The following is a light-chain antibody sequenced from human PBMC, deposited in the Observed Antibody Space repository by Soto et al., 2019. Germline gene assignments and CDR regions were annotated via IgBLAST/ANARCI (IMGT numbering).Light chain of an antibody. CDR1: RSNIGGGYE. Sequence: QSVLTQPPSVSGAPGQRVTLSCSGTRSNIGGGYEVHWYLQLPGTAPKLIIYGNKNRPSGVPDRFSGSRSGPSASLTITGLQGEDEATYFCQAYDSSVHAWLFGGGTQLTVL. V-gene: IGLV1-40*01. J-gene: IGLJ7*01. CDR2: GNK. CDR3: QAYDSSVHAWL.